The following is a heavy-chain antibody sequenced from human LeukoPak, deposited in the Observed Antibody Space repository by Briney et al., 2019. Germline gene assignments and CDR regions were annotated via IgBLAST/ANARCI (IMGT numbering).Heavy chain of an antibody. CDR2: ISYDGSNK. Sequence: TGGSLRLSCAASGFTFSSYAMHWVRQAPGKGLEWVAVISYDGSNKYYADSVKGRFTISRDNSKNSLYLQMNSLRVEDTAVYYCASDGGPFDYWGQGTLVTVSS. CDR1: GFTFSSYA. V-gene: IGHV3-30-3*01. D-gene: IGHD3-16*01. J-gene: IGHJ4*02. CDR3: ASDGGPFDY.